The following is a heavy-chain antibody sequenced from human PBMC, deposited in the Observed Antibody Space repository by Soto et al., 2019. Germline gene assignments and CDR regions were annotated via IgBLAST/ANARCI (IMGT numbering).Heavy chain of an antibody. Sequence: EVQLVESGGGLVKPGESLRLSCAAAGFTFSHAWMNWVRQAPGKGLEWVGRIKSRTDGETTDYVAPVKGRCSISRDDSKNTLYLQMNSLKIEDTAVYYGTPGTGTVADWGQGTLVIVSS. CDR3: TPGTGTVAD. CDR2: IKSRTDGETT. D-gene: IGHD1-7*01. CDR1: GFTFSHAW. J-gene: IGHJ4*02. V-gene: IGHV3-15*07.